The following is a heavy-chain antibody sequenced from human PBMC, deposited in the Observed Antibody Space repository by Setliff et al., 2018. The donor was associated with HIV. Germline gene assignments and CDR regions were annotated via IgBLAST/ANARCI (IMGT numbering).Heavy chain of an antibody. J-gene: IGHJ3*01. V-gene: IGHV3-7*01. Sequence: PSETLSLSCAASGFTFSSYWMTWVRQAPGKGLEWVANIKQDGSERYYVDSVRGRFIISRDNAKKSLYLQMNSLRAEDTALYFCARDSAGWAVVAGPINAFDLWGQGTMVTVSS. CDR2: IKQDGSER. CDR3: ARDSAGWAVVAGPINAFDL. D-gene: IGHD2-15*01. CDR1: GFTFSSYW.